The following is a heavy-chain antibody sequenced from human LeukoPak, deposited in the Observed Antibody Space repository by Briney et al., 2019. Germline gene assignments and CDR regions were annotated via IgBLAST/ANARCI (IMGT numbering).Heavy chain of an antibody. CDR3: ARRPLASGADWFDP. D-gene: IGHD1-26*01. CDR2: ISNGGNI. CDR1: GDSISSSNYY. V-gene: IGHV4-39*01. Sequence: SETLSLTCTVSGDSISSSNYYWGCIRQPPGKGLEWIGSISNGGNIYYNPSLKSRVTISVDTSENQFSLKLNSVTAADTAVYYCARRPLASGADWFDPWGQGTLVTVSS. J-gene: IGHJ5*02.